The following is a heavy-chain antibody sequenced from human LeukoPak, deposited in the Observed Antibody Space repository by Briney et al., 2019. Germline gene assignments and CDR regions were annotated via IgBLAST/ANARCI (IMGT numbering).Heavy chain of an antibody. CDR3: ARPNSGSYTHAFDI. Sequence: GGSLRLSCAASGFTFDDYGMSWVRQAPGKGLEWVSGINWNGGSTGYADSVKGRFTISRDNAKNSLYLQMNSLRAEDTALYHCARPNSGSYTHAFDIWGQGTMVTVSS. CDR2: INWNGGST. D-gene: IGHD1-26*01. CDR1: GFTFDDYG. J-gene: IGHJ3*02. V-gene: IGHV3-20*01.